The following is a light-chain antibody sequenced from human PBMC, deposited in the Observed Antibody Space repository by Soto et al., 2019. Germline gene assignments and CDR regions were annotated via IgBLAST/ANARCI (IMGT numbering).Light chain of an antibody. CDR2: DVS. V-gene: IGLV2-14*01. Sequence: SVLPQPASLTGSPGQSITISCTGTSSDVGGYNYVSWYQRHPGKAPKLMIYDVSNRPSGVSNRFSGSKSGNTASLTISGLQAEDEADYYCSSYTSSSLYVFGTGTKVTVL. CDR3: SSYTSSSLYV. J-gene: IGLJ1*01. CDR1: SSDVGGYNY.